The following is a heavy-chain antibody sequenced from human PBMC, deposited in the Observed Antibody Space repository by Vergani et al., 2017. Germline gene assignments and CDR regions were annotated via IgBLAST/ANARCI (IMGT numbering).Heavy chain of an antibody. CDR1: GYSISSGYY. J-gene: IGHJ6*02. CDR3: ARHYYDSSGYYGYYYGMDV. CDR2: IYHSGST. V-gene: IGHV4-38-2*01. D-gene: IGHD3-22*01. Sequence: QVQLQESGPGLVKPSETLSLTCAVSGYSISSGYYWGWIRQPPGKGLEWIGSIYHSGSTYYNPSLKSRVTISVDTSKNQFSLKLSSVTAADTAAYYCARHYYDSSGYYGYYYGMDVWGQGTTVTVSS.